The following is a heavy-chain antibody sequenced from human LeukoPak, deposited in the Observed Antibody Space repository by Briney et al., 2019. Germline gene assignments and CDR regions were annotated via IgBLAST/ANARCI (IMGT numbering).Heavy chain of an antibody. CDR1: GGSFSGYY. V-gene: IGHV4-34*01. Sequence: PSETLSLTCAVYGGSFSGYYWSWIRQPPGKGLEWIGEINHSGSTNYNPSLKSRVTISVDTSKNQFSLKLSYVTAADTAVYYCARLYRQHADYWGQGTLVTVSS. CDR3: ARLYRQHADY. CDR2: INHSGST. D-gene: IGHD3-16*02. J-gene: IGHJ4*02.